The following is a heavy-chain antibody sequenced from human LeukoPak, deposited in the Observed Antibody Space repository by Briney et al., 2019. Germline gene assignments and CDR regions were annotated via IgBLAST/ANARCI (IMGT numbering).Heavy chain of an antibody. J-gene: IGHJ6*02. V-gene: IGHV1-18*01. CDR2: ISAYNGNT. Sequence: ASVKVSCKASGYTFTSYGICRVRQALGQGLEWMGCISAYNGNTNYAQKLQCRVTMTRDTSTRTDYMEMRSLRSDVTAVYYCERDRSMGFLEWLPLHRYYYYYGMEVWGQGTTVTVSS. CDR1: GYTFTSYG. D-gene: IGHD3-3*01. CDR3: ERDRSMGFLEWLPLHRYYYYYGMEV.